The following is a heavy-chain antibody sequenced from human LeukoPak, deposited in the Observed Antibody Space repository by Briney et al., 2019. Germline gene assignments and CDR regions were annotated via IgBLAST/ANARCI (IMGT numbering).Heavy chain of an antibody. Sequence: PSETLSLTCTVSGGSMSNYYWTRIRQPPGQGLEWIGYTYNSGRTNYNPSLKSRVTISADTSKNQFSLKLDSVTAADTANYYCARRRRVGAAGGDGMDVWGQGTTVTVSS. CDR1: GGSMSNYY. CDR2: TYNSGRT. CDR3: ARRRRVGAAGGDGMDV. V-gene: IGHV4-4*09. D-gene: IGHD6-25*01. J-gene: IGHJ6*02.